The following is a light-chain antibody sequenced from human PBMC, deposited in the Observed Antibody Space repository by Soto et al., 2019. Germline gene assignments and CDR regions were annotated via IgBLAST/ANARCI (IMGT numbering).Light chain of an antibody. J-gene: IGKJ2*01. V-gene: IGKV1-39*01. Sequence: DSQMTQSPSVLSASVGDRVTLTCRASQKIHNYLNWYQQKPGRAPELLIFAASILRSGVPSRFSAGGSGTEFTLTINGLQLDDFATYYCQQSDSSPNTFGPGAKLEI. CDR3: QQSDSSPNT. CDR2: AAS. CDR1: QKIHNY.